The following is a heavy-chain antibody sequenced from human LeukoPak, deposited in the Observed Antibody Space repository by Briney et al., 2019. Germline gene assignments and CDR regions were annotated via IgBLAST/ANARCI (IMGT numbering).Heavy chain of an antibody. D-gene: IGHD2-21*02. CDR3: ARKLLLRWYFDL. CDR2: IYNRGRT. CDR1: GFTVSSNY. J-gene: IGHJ2*01. Sequence: GGSLRLSCAASGFTVSSNYMSWVRQAPGKGREWVSVIYNRGRTYYADSVKGRFTISRDNSKNTLYLQMNSLRAEDTAVYYCARKLLLRWYFDLWGRGTLVTVSS. V-gene: IGHV3-66*01.